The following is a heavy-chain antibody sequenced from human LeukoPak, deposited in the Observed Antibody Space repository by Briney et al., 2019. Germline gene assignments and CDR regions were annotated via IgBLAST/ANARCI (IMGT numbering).Heavy chain of an antibody. CDR2: IRSKANSYAT. J-gene: IGHJ4*02. CDR1: GFTFSGSA. CDR3: TFYYYDSSGGPH. D-gene: IGHD3-22*01. V-gene: IGHV3-73*01. Sequence: GGSLRLSCAASGFTFSGSAMLWVRQASGKGLEWVGRIRSKANSYATAYAASVKGRFTISRDDSKNTAYLQMNSLKTEDTAVYYCTFYYYDSSGGPHWGQGTLVTVSS.